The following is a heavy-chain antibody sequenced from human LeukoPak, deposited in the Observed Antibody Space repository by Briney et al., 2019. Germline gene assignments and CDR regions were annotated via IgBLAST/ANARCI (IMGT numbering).Heavy chain of an antibody. D-gene: IGHD3-3*01. V-gene: IGHV1-2*02. CDR3: ARPATTIFGVVSPYMDV. CDR2: INPNSGGT. Sequence: GASVKVSCKASGYTFTSYGISWVRQAPGQGLEWMGWINPNSGGTNYAQKFQGRVTMTRDTSISTAYMELSRLRSDDTAVYYCARPATTIFGVVSPYMDVWGKGTTVTVSS. CDR1: GYTFTSYG. J-gene: IGHJ6*03.